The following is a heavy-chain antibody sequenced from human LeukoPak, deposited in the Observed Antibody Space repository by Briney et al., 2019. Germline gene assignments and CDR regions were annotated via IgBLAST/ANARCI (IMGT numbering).Heavy chain of an antibody. Sequence: ASVKVSCKVSGYTLTELSMHWVRQAPGKGLEWMGGFDPEDGETIYAQKFQGRVTMTEDTSADTAYMELSRLRSDDTAVYYCARDIFEYSSPPWGQGTLVTVSS. CDR3: ARDIFEYSSPP. CDR2: FDPEDGET. V-gene: IGHV1-24*01. D-gene: IGHD6-6*01. CDR1: GYTLTELS. J-gene: IGHJ4*02.